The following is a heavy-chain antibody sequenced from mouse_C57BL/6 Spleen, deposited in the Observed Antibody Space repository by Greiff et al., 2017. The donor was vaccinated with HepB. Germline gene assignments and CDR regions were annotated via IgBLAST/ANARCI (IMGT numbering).Heavy chain of an antibody. CDR1: GFTFSSYA. V-gene: IGHV5-4*01. CDR2: ISDGSSYT. D-gene: IGHD1-1*01. CDR3: ARDRGVVADYAMDY. Sequence: EVHLVESGGGLVKPGGSLKLSCAASGFTFSSYAMSWVRQTPEKRLEWVATISDGSSYTYYPDNVKGRFTISRDNAKNNLYLQMSHLKSEDTAMYYCARDRGVVADYAMDYWGHGTSVTVSS. J-gene: IGHJ4*01.